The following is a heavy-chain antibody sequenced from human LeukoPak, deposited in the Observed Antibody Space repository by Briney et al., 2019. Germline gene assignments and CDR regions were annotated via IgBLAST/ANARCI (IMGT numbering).Heavy chain of an antibody. CDR2: ISAYNGNT. CDR1: GYTFTSYG. Sequence: ASVKVSCKASGYTFTSYGISWVRQAPGQGLEWMGWISAYNGNTNYAQKLQGRVTMTTDTSTSTAYMELRSLRSDDTAVYYCARDGYCSSTSCYSSYYYYGMDVCGQGTTVTVSS. J-gene: IGHJ6*02. CDR3: ARDGYCSSTSCYSSYYYYGMDV. V-gene: IGHV1-18*01. D-gene: IGHD2-2*03.